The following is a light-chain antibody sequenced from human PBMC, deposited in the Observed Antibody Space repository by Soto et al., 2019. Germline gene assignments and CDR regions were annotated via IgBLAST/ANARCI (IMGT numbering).Light chain of an antibody. CDR1: QSVSSSY. CDR2: GAS. CDR3: QQYGSSPPWT. V-gene: IGKV3-20*01. J-gene: IGKJ1*01. Sequence: EIVLTQSPGTLSLSPGERATLSCRASQSVSSSYLAWYQQKPGQAPRLLIYGASSRATGIPERFSGSGAGTDFSLTISRLEPEDFAEYYCQQYGSSPPWTFGQGTKVEIK.